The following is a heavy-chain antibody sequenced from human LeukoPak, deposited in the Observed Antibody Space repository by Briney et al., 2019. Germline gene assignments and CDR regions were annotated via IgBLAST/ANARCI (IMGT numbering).Heavy chain of an antibody. CDR2: MNPNTGST. CDR1: GYTFTDND. CDR3: ARSKGKSVLRFLEWLLPHDAFDI. Sequence: GASVKVSCKASGYTFTDNDIHWVRQATGQGLEWMGWMNPNTGSTGYAQKFQGRVTMTRDMSTSTVYMELSSLRSEDTAVYYCARSKGKSVLRFLEWLLPHDAFDIWGQGTMVTVSS. J-gene: IGHJ3*02. V-gene: IGHV1-8*01. D-gene: IGHD3-3*01.